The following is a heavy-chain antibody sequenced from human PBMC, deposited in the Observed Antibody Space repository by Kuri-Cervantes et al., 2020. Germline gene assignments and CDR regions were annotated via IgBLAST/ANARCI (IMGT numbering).Heavy chain of an antibody. CDR3: ARERGTGWYWGADY. D-gene: IGHD6-19*01. V-gene: IGHV1-3*01. CDR1: GYSFTTYS. CDR2: INGGTGKS. J-gene: IGHJ4*02. Sequence: AAVKVSCKASGYSFTTYSINWVRRAPGQRLEWMGWINGGTGKSVYSQKFQGRVTITRDTSASTIHMELSSLRSEDTAVYYCARERGTGWYWGADYWGQGTLVTVSS.